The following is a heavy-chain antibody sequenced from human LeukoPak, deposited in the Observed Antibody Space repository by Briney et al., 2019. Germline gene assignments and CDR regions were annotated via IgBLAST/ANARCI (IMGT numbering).Heavy chain of an antibody. D-gene: IGHD6-19*01. CDR2: IYYNGNT. CDR3: ARGGRAVAGISAFDI. CDR1: GGSISSSDHF. J-gene: IGHJ3*02. V-gene: IGHV4-30-4*01. Sequence: PSQTLSLTCTVSGGSISSSDHFWSWLRQPPGKGLEWIAYIYYNGNTYYSPSLKSRFVISVDTSKNQFSLKLSSVTAADTAVYFCARGGRAVAGISAFDIWGQGTMVTVSS.